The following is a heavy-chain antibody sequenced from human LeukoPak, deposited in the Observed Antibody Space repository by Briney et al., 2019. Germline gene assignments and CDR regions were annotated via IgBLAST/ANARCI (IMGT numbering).Heavy chain of an antibody. D-gene: IGHD6-13*01. CDR3: ARQFIAAAGFDY. V-gene: IGHV4-39*01. Sequence: SETLSLTCIVSGGSISSSSYYWGWIRQPPGKGLEWIGSIYHSGSTYYNPSLKSRVTISVDTSKNQFSLKLSSVTAADTAVYYCARQFIAAAGFDYWGQGTLVTVSS. CDR2: IYHSGST. CDR1: GGSISSSSYY. J-gene: IGHJ4*02.